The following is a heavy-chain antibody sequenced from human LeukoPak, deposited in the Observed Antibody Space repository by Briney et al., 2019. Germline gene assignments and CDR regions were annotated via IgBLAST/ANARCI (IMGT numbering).Heavy chain of an antibody. CDR2: IYTGGNT. CDR1: GFXVSSNY. V-gene: IGHV3-53*01. J-gene: IGHJ4*02. CDR3: ARGRPPYYFDY. Sequence: GGSLRLSCTASGFXVSSNYITWVRQAPGKGREWVSVIYTGGNTDHADSVQGRFTLSRDNSKNTLYLHMNSLRVEDTAVYYCARGRPPYYFDYWGQGTLVTVSS.